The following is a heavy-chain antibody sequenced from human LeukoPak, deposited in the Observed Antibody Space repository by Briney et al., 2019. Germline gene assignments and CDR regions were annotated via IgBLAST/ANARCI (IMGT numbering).Heavy chain of an antibody. V-gene: IGHV3-23*01. CDR1: GFTFSSYA. CDR3: AKCLGDGGNYYFDY. Sequence: GGSLRLSCAASGFTFSSYAMSWVRQAPGQGLEWFSAISGSGGITYYADSVKGRFTISRDNSKNTLYPQMNSLRAEDTAVYYCAKCLGDGGNYYFDYWGQGTLVTVSS. D-gene: IGHD4-23*01. CDR2: ISGSGGIT. J-gene: IGHJ4*02.